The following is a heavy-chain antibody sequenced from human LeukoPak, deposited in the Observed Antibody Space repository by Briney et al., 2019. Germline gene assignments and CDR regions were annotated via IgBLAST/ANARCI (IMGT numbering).Heavy chain of an antibody. J-gene: IGHJ6*02. CDR3: ATSNSLVSSMDV. V-gene: IGHV1-24*01. D-gene: IGHD2/OR15-2a*01. CDR1: VYTLTELS. CDR2: FDPEDGET. Sequence: ASVKVSGKVSVYTLTELSMHWVRQAPGKGLEWMGGFDPEDGETIYAQKFQGRVTMTEDTSTDTAYMELSSLRSEDTAVYYCATSNSLVSSMDVWGQGTTVTVSS.